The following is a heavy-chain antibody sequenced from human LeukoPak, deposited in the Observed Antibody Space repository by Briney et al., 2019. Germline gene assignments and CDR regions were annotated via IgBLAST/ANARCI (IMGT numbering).Heavy chain of an antibody. V-gene: IGHV4-34*01. CDR2: INHSGST. CDR3: ATVVGHDVFGI. CDR1: GGSFGGFY. J-gene: IGHJ3*02. Sequence: SETLSLTCAVYGGSFGGFYWSWIRQPPGKGLEWIGEINHSGSTNYNPSLKSRVTISVDTSKNQFSLKLSSVTAADTAVYYCATVVGHDVFGIWGQGTMVTVSS. D-gene: IGHD3/OR15-3a*01.